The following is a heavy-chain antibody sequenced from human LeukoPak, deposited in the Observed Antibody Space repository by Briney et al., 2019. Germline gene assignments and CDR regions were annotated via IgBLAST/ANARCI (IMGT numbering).Heavy chain of an antibody. Sequence: ASVRVSCKASGYIFRGYSIHWVRQVSGEGPEWMGFINPSNGATTYAEKFQGRVTMTRDTPISTASMELSGLKPDDTAVYYCARDSCGGGGCHYWYFDLWGRGTLVTVSS. CDR1: GYIFRGYS. V-gene: IGHV1-2*02. CDR2: INPSNGAT. D-gene: IGHD6-19*01. CDR3: ARDSCGGGGCHYWYFDL. J-gene: IGHJ2*01.